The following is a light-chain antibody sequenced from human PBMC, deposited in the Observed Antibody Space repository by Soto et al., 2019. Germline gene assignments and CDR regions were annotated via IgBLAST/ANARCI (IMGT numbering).Light chain of an antibody. CDR3: QQYGSSLFT. CDR1: QSVSSTS. Sequence: DIVLTQSPGTLSLSPGERATLSCRASQSVSSTSLAWYQQKPGQAPRLLIYGTSTRATGIPDRFSGSGSGTDFTLTISRLEPEDFAVDYCQQYGSSLFTFGPGTKVDIK. J-gene: IGKJ3*01. V-gene: IGKV3-20*01. CDR2: GTS.